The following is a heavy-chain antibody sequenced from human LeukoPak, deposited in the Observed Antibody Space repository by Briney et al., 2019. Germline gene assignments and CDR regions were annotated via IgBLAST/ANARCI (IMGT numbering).Heavy chain of an antibody. CDR1: GYTFTSYG. CDR2: MKPDSGST. J-gene: IGHJ4*02. V-gene: IGHV1-8*02. Sequence: ASVKVSCKASGYTFTSYGISWVRQAPGQGLEWMAWMKPDSGSTGYAQKLQGRITVTRNTSISTVYMELSSLRSQDTAVYYCARGKVIFDSWGQGTLVTVSS. CDR3: ARGKVIFDS.